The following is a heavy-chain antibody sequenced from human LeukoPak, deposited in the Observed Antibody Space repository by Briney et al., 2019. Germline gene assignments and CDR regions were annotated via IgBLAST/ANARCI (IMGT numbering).Heavy chain of an antibody. CDR1: GYSISSDYL. CDR2: IDHSGTT. Sequence: PSETLSLTCTVSGYSISSDYLWGWIRQPPGKGLEWIGSIDHSGTTYYNPPLKGRVTTSVDTSKNQFSLKLSSVTAADTAVYYCARGTQYFDYWGQGTLVTVSS. J-gene: IGHJ4*02. CDR3: ARGTQYFDY. D-gene: IGHD1-14*01. V-gene: IGHV4-38-2*02.